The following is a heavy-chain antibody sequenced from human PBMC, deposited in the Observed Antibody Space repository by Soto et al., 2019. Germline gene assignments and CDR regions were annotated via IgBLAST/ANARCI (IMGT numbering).Heavy chain of an antibody. V-gene: IGHV3-53*01. CDR2: IYSGGYT. CDR3: AGHPGGGGY. D-gene: IGHD3-10*01. CDR1: GFTVSNNY. Sequence: EVQLVESGGGLIQPGGSLRLSCAVSGFTVSNNYISWVRQAPGKGLEGVSVIYSGGYTAYGDSVKGRFTISRDNSKNTQNLQRKARDADVPAVFYWAGHPGGGGYWGQGTLVTVSS. J-gene: IGHJ4*02.